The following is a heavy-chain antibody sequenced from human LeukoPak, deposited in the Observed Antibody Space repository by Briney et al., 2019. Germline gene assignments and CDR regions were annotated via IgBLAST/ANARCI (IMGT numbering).Heavy chain of an antibody. CDR3: ARWRGQQSEFDL. J-gene: IGHJ4*02. CDR2: ISGGGGST. Sequence: GGSLRLSCAASGFTSTSYSMNWVRQAPGKGLEWVSTISGGGGSTYYADSVKGRFTISRDNSKNTLYLQVNSLRAEDTAVYYCARWRGQQSEFDLWGQGNLVSVSS. D-gene: IGHD5-24*01. V-gene: IGHV3-23*01. CDR1: GFTSTSYS.